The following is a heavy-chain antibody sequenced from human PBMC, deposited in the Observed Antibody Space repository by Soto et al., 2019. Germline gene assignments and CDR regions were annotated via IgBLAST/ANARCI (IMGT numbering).Heavy chain of an antibody. CDR1: GGSISSGGYS. D-gene: IGHD2-15*01. J-gene: IGHJ6*02. Sequence: PSETLSLTCAVSGGSISSGGYSWSWIRQPPGKGLEGIGYIYHSGSIYYNPSLKSRVTISVDRSKNQFSLKLSSVTAADTAVYYCARVRFADHSLYGRDVWGQGTTVTVS. CDR2: IYHSGSI. V-gene: IGHV4-30-2*01. CDR3: ARVRFADHSLYGRDV.